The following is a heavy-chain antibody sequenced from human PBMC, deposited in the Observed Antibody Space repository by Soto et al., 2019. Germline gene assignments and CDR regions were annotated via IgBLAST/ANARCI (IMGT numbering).Heavy chain of an antibody. CDR2: ISSNGGST. V-gene: IGHV3-64*01. D-gene: IGHD3-3*01. CDR3: ARGARTIFGVVIPYYYYYYMDV. J-gene: IGHJ6*03. Sequence: PGGSLRLSCAASGFTFSSYAMHWVRQAPGKGLEYVSAISSNGGSTYYANSVKGRFTISRDNSKNTLYLQMGSLRAEDMAVYYCARGARTIFGVVIPYYYYYYMDVWGKGTTVTVSS. CDR1: GFTFSSYA.